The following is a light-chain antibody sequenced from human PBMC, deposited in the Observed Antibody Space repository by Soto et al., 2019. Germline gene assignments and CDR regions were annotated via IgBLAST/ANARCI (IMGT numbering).Light chain of an antibody. CDR1: SSDVGGYSY. CDR3: SSYTSSTTLV. Sequence: QSALTQPASVSGSPGQSITISCTGTSSDVGGYSYVSWYQQHPGKVPKLMIYEVSNLPSGVSNRFSGSTSGNTASLTVSGLQAEDEADYYCSSYTSSTTLVFGGGTKLTVL. CDR2: EVS. J-gene: IGLJ2*01. V-gene: IGLV2-14*01.